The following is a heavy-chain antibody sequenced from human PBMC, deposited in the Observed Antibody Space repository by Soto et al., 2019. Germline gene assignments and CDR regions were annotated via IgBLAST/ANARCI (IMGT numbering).Heavy chain of an antibody. Sequence: PGESLKISCKGSGYSFTTYWIGWVRQMPGKGLEWMGIIYPGDSDTRYSPPFQGQVTISADKSISTAYLQWSSLKASDTAMYYCVRHTFSGSTRWFDPWGQGTLVTVSS. CDR1: GYSFTTYW. V-gene: IGHV5-51*01. CDR2: IYPGDSDT. D-gene: IGHD1-7*01. J-gene: IGHJ5*02. CDR3: VRHTFSGSTRWFDP.